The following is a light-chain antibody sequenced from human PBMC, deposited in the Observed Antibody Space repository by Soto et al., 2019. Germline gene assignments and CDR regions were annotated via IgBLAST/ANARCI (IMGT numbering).Light chain of an antibody. CDR3: QTWGTAIRV. V-gene: IGLV4-69*02. Sequence: QLVLTQSPSASASLGASVKLTCTLSSGHSSYAIAWHQQQPEKGPRYLMKVTSDGSHTKGDGIPDRFSGFSSGAERYLTISNLQSEDEADYYCQTWGTAIRVFGGGTKLTVL. CDR1: SGHSSYA. CDR2: VTSDGSH. J-gene: IGLJ3*02.